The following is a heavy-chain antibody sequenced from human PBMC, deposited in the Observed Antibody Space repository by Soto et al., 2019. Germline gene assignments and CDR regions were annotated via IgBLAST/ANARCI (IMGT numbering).Heavy chain of an antibody. Sequence: GESLKISCKGSGYSFTSYWIGWVRQMPGKGLEWMGIIYPGDSDTRYSPSFQGQVTISADKSISTAYLQWSSLKASDTAMYYCARHEDGYNSFASMDYWGQGTLVTVSS. CDR3: ARHEDGYNSFASMDY. J-gene: IGHJ4*02. V-gene: IGHV5-51*01. CDR1: GYSFTSYW. CDR2: IYPGDSDT. D-gene: IGHD5-12*01.